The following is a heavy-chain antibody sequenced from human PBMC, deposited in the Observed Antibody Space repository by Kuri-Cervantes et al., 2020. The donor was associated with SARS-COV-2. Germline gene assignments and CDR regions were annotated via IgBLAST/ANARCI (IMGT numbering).Heavy chain of an antibody. CDR2: ITWDGGST. CDR1: GFTLDDYG. D-gene: IGHD3-10*02. Sequence: GESLKISCAASGFTLDDYGMYWVRQAPGKCLEWVSCITWDGGSTFYADSVKGRFTMSRDSSKNSLYLQMNSLRVEDTALYYCAEVFGVGSNIKYFDHWGQGTVVTVSS. CDR3: AEVFGVGSNIKYFDH. V-gene: IGHV3-43D*03. J-gene: IGHJ4*02.